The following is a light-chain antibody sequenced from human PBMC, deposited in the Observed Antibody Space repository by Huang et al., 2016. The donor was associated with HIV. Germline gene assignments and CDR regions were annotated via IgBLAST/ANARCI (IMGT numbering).Light chain of an antibody. V-gene: IGKV3-15*01. CDR2: GAS. J-gene: IGKJ1*01. CDR3: QQYNNWPRT. Sequence: EIVMTQSPATLSVSPGERATLSCRASQSVSSNLAWYQQKPGQAPMLLIYGASTRATVIPARFSGSGSGTEFTLTISSLQSEDFAVYYCQQYNNWPRTFGQGTKVEIK. CDR1: QSVSSN.